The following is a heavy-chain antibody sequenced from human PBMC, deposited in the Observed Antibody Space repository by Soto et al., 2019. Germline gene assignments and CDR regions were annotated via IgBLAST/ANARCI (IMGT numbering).Heavy chain of an antibody. V-gene: IGHV3-21*01. J-gene: IGHJ6*02. Sequence: GGSLRLSCAASGFTFSSYSMNWVRQAPGKGLEWVSSISSSSYIYYADSVKGRFTISRDNAKNSLYLQMNSLRAEDTAVYYCARAGETFWSGYPAPYYYGMDVWGQGTTVTVSS. CDR2: ISSSSYI. CDR1: GFTFSSYS. CDR3: ARAGETFWSGYPAPYYYGMDV. D-gene: IGHD3-3*01.